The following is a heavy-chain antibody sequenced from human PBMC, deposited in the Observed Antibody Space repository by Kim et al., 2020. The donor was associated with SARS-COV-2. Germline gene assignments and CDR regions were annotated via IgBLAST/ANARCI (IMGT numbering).Heavy chain of an antibody. CDR3: AKDGSSQPFEPGKPRWANWYFDP. V-gene: IGHV3-9*01. CDR2: ISWNSGSI. D-gene: IGHD6-13*01. J-gene: IGHJ2*01. CDR1: GFTFDDYA. Sequence: GGSLRLSCAASGFTFDDYAMHWVRQAPGKGLEWVSGISWNSGSIGYADSVKGRFTISRDNAKNSLYLQMNSLRAEDTALYYCAKDGSSQPFEPGKPRWANWYFDPWGRCTLVTVSS.